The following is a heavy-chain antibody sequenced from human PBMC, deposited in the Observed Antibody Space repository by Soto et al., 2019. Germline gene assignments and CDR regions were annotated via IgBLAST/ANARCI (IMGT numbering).Heavy chain of an antibody. CDR3: AAGYCSGGSCYGVLYGY. J-gene: IGHJ4*02. V-gene: IGHV1-58*02. CDR1: GFTFTSSA. CDR2: IVVGSGNT. D-gene: IGHD2-15*01. Sequence: ASVKVSCKASGFTFTSSAMQWVRQARGQRLEWIGWIVVGSGNTNYAQKFQERVTITRDMSTSTAYMELSSLRSEDTAVYYCAAGYCSGGSCYGVLYGYWGQGTLVTVSS.